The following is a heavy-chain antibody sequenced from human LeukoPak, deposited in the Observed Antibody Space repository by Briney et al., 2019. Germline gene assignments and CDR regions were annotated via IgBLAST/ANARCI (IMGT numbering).Heavy chain of an antibody. Sequence: GGSLRLSCTVAGFTVSSTYMTWVRQAPEKGLEWVSIIYSGGNTYYADSVSGRFTISRDNSKNTLYLQMNSLRAEDTAVYYCAKGPPIQLWLPPFDYWGQGTLVTVSS. D-gene: IGHD5-18*01. V-gene: IGHV3-66*02. CDR1: GFTVSSTY. CDR2: IYSGGNT. J-gene: IGHJ4*02. CDR3: AKGPPIQLWLPPFDY.